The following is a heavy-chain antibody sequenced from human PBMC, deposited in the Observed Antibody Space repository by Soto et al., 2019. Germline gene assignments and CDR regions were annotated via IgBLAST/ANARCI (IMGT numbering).Heavy chain of an antibody. D-gene: IGHD1-1*01. CDR3: TSTGNLDR. J-gene: IGHJ4*02. Sequence: EVQLVESGGGLVQPGGSLRLSCATSGFTFSDHYMDWVRQAPGEGLEWVGRIRSKANSYATEYAASVKGRFIISRDDSKNPLYPEMKRPETEDTAVYYCTSTGNLDRWGQGTLVTVSS. CDR2: IRSKANSYAT. CDR1: GFTFSDHY. V-gene: IGHV3-72*01.